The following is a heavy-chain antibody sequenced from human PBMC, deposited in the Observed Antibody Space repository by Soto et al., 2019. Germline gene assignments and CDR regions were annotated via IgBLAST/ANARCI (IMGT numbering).Heavy chain of an antibody. J-gene: IGHJ2*01. D-gene: IGHD1-26*01. CDR1: GGTFSNYA. CDR3: ARDRGSGSYYSVSDYWYFDL. Sequence: QVQLVQSGAEVKKPGSSVKVSCKASGGTFSNYAICWVRQAPGQGLEWMGGVIPVSGTPKYAQKFQDRVLITADKSTSTAYMGLTSLTSEDTAVYFCARDRGSGSYYSVSDYWYFDLWGRGTLVTVSS. V-gene: IGHV1-69*06. CDR2: VIPVSGTP.